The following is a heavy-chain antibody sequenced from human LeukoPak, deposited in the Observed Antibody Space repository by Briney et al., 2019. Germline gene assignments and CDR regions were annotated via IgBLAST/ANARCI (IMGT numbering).Heavy chain of an antibody. D-gene: IGHD2-15*01. CDR1: GYTFTGYY. CDR2: SNPNSGGT. CDR3: ARAGLVVVAARARRFDP. V-gene: IGHV1-2*02. J-gene: IGHJ5*02. Sequence: ASVKVSFKASGYTFTGYYMHWVRQAPGQGLEWMGWSNPNSGGTNYAQKFQGRVTMTRDTAISTAYMELSRLRSDDAAVYYCARAGLVVVAARARRFDPWGQGTLVTVSS.